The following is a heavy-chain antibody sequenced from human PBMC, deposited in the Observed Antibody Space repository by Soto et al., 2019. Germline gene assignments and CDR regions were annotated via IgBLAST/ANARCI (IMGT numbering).Heavy chain of an antibody. CDR2: INTYNGNT. J-gene: IGHJ5*02. Sequence: QVQLVQSGAEVKKPGASVKVSCKASGYTFSSYGISWVRQAPGQGLEWMGWINTYNGNTNYVRKLQGRVTMTTDTSTSTAYMELRSLRSDDTAVYYCARETHERITIFGVAWFDPWGQGTLVTVSS. CDR3: ARETHERITIFGVAWFDP. D-gene: IGHD3-3*01. V-gene: IGHV1-18*01. CDR1: GYTFSSYG.